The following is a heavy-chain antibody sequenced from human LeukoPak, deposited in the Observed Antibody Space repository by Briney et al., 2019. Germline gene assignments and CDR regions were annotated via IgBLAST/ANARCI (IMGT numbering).Heavy chain of an antibody. V-gene: IGHV3-30*14. CDR3: ARVLSIRDTYYYGSGHYYYYYMDV. Sequence: GGSLRLSCAASGITFSSYAMHWVRQAPGKGLEWVAVISYEGRNKYYADSVKGRFTISRDNSKNTLYLQMNSLRAEDTAVYYCARVLSIRDTYYYGSGHYYYYYMDVWGKGTTVTISS. D-gene: IGHD3-10*01. CDR2: ISYEGRNK. CDR1: GITFSSYA. J-gene: IGHJ6*03.